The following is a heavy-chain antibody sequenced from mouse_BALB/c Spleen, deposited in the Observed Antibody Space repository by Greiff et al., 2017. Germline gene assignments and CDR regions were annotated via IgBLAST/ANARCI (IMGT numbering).Heavy chain of an antibody. V-gene: IGHV5-17*02. CDR3: AREYGNYFYAMDY. D-gene: IGHD2-10*02. J-gene: IGHJ4*01. Sequence: VQLKESGGGLVQPGGSRKLSCAASGFTFSSFGMHWVRQAPEKGLEWVAYISSGSSTIYYADTVKGRFTISRDNPKNTLFLQMTSLRSEDTAMYYCAREYGNYFYAMDYWGQGTSVTVSS. CDR1: GFTFSSFG. CDR2: ISSGSSTI.